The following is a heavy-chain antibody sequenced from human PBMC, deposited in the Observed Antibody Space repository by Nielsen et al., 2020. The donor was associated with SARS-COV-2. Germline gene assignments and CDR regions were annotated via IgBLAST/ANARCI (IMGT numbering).Heavy chain of an antibody. J-gene: IGHJ4*02. CDR3: ARVGVGATTWSPRFDY. Sequence: GESLKISCAASGFTFSSYGMHWVRQAPGKGLEWVSYISSSSSTIYYADSVKGRFTISRDNAKNSLYLQMNSLRDEDTAVYYCARVGVGATTWSPRFDYWGQGTLVTVSS. D-gene: IGHD1-26*01. V-gene: IGHV3-48*02. CDR1: GFTFSSYG. CDR2: ISSSSSTI.